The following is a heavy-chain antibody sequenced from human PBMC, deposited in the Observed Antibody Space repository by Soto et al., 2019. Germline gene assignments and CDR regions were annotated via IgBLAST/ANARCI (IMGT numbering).Heavy chain of an antibody. J-gene: IGHJ4*02. D-gene: IGHD5-18*01. CDR2: IKHDGSEK. V-gene: IGHV3-7*01. Sequence: GGSLRLSCAASGFTFSSYWMSWVRQAPGKGLEWVANIKHDGSEKYYVDSVKGRFTISRDNAKNSLYLQMNSLRAEDTAVYYCASLKWIQLWLRAFDYWGQGTLVTVSS. CDR3: ASLKWIQLWLRAFDY. CDR1: GFTFSSYW.